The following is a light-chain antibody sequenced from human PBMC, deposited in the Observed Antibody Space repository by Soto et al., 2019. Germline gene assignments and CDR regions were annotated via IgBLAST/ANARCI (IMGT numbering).Light chain of an antibody. J-gene: IGLJ1*01. CDR1: TSNIGNNY. CDR2: DNN. V-gene: IGLV1-51*01. CDR3: LTWDSGLNVGV. Sequence: QSVLTQPPSVSAAPGQKVTISCSGITSNIGNNYVSWYQQLPGTAPKLLIYDNNKRPSGIPDRFSGSKSGTSATLGITGLQTGDEAVYYCLTWDSGLNVGVFGTGTKVTVL.